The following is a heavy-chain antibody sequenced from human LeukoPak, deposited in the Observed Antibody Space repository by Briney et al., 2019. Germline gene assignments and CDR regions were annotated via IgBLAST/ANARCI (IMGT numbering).Heavy chain of an antibody. V-gene: IGHV3-23*01. CDR1: GFTLRNYG. D-gene: IGHD6-13*01. CDR3: ARDPIAAAA. J-gene: IGHJ5*02. Sequence: GGSLRLSCAASGFTLRNYGMSWVRQAPGKGLEWVSGISGSGGNTYYADSVKGRFTISRDNSKNTVYLQMNSLRAEDTAVYYCARDPIAAAAWGQGTLVTVSS. CDR2: ISGSGGNT.